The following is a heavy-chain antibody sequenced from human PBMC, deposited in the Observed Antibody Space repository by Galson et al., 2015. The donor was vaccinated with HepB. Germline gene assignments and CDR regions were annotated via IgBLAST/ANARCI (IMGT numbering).Heavy chain of an antibody. CDR2: ISSSSSYI. J-gene: IGHJ6*02. Sequence: SLRLSCAASGFTFSSYTMTWVRQAPGKGLEWVSSISSSSSYIYYADSVKGRFTISRDNAKNSLYLQVNSLKAEDTAVYYCAREGSSRYHYGMDVWGQGTTVTVSS. CDR1: GFTFSSYT. V-gene: IGHV3-21*01. CDR3: AREGSSRYHYGMDV. D-gene: IGHD6-19*01.